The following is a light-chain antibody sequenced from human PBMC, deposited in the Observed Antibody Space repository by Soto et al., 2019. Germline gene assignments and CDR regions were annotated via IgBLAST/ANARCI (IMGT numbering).Light chain of an antibody. CDR2: EVS. CDR1: SSDVGSYNR. CDR3: SLYTSSSNFDVV. V-gene: IGLV2-18*01. Sequence: QSALTQPPSVSGSPGQSVTISCTGTSSDVGSYNRVSWYQQPPGTAPKLMIDEVSNRPSGVPDRLSGSKSGNTASLTISGLQAEDESDYYCSLYTSSSNFDVVFGGGTKLTVL. J-gene: IGLJ2*01.